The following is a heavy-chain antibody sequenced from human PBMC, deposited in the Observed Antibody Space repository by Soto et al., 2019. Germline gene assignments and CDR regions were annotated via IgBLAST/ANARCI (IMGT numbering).Heavy chain of an antibody. CDR1: GFTFSSYA. CDR2: ISYDGSNK. V-gene: IGHV3-30-3*01. D-gene: IGHD6-13*01. J-gene: IGHJ4*02. Sequence: GGSLRLSCAASGFTFSSYAMHWVRQAPGKGLEWVAVISYDGSNKYYADSVKGRFTISRDNSKNTLYLQMNSLRAEDTAVYYCARAGRGYSSSYFDYWGQGTLVTVSS. CDR3: ARAGRGYSSSYFDY.